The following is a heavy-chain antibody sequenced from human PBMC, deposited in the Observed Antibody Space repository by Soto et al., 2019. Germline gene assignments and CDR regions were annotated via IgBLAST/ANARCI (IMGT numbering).Heavy chain of an antibody. V-gene: IGHV5-51*01. CDR2: IYPGDPDT. CDR3: ARHIGSTMVRGVTYYYYMDV. Sequence: GESLKISCKGSGYSFTTYWIGWVRQMPGKGLEWMGFIYPGDPDTRYSPSFQGQVTISADKSISTAYLQWSSLKASDTAMYYCARHIGSTMVRGVTYYYYMDVWGKGTKVTVSS. CDR1: GYSFTTYW. J-gene: IGHJ6*03. D-gene: IGHD3-10*01.